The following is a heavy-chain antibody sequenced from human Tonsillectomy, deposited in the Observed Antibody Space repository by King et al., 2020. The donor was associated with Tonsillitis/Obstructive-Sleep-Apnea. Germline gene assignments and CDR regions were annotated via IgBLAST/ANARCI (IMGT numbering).Heavy chain of an antibody. J-gene: IGHJ6*03. Sequence: VQLVESGGGLVQPGGSLRLSCAASGFTFSSYWMHWVRQAPGKGLVWVSRINSEWSSTSYADSVKGRFTISRDNAKNTLYLQMNSLRAEDTAVYNFVRVGPVLYDSWSGYPPIEDYYYYMDVWGKGTTVTVSS. V-gene: IGHV3-74*01. CDR3: VRVGPVLYDSWSGYPPIEDYYYYMDV. CDR2: INSEWSST. CDR1: GFTFSSYW. D-gene: IGHD3-3*01.